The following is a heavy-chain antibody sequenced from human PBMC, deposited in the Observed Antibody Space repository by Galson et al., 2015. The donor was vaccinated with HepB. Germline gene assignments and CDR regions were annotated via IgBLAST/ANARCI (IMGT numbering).Heavy chain of an antibody. CDR1: GFTFSSYA. CDR2: ISSGGGST. Sequence: SLRLSCAASGFTFSSYAMSWVRQAPGRGLEWVSTISSGGGSTNYADSVKGRFTVSRDNSKNTLYLQMNSLRAEDTAVYYCARAPHENYDSSGYYNWFDPWGQGTLATVSS. CDR3: ARAPHENYDSSGYYNWFDP. D-gene: IGHD3-22*01. V-gene: IGHV3-23*01. J-gene: IGHJ5*02.